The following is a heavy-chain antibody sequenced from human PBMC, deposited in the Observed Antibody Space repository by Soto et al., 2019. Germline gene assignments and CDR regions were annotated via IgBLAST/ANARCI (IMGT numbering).Heavy chain of an antibody. V-gene: IGHV3-30-3*01. D-gene: IGHD6-6*01. CDR1: GFTFSNYP. CDR3: ARAYSSSSEFDY. Sequence: QVQLVESGGGVVQPGRSLRLSCAASGFTFSNYPMHWVRQAPGKGLEWVALISYDGSNKYYADSVKGRFTISRDNSKNTLYLHMNSLRSEDTAVYYCARAYSSSSEFDYWRQGTLVTVSS. CDR2: ISYDGSNK. J-gene: IGHJ4*02.